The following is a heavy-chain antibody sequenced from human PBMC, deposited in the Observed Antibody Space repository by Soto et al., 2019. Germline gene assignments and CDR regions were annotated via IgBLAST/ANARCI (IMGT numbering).Heavy chain of an antibody. Sequence: SETLSLTCTVSGGSISSGGYYWSWIRQHPGKGLEWIGYIYYSEATYYNPSLKCRVTISVDTSKNQFSLKLSSVTAADTAVYYCARVKYIVVVPAAIGSADYYGMDVWGQGTTVTVSS. CDR3: ARVKYIVVVPAAIGSADYYGMDV. CDR1: GGSISSGGYY. D-gene: IGHD2-2*01. J-gene: IGHJ6*02. CDR2: IYYSEAT. V-gene: IGHV4-31*03.